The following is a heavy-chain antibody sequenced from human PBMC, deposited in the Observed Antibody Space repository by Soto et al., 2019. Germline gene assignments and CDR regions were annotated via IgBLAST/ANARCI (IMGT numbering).Heavy chain of an antibody. CDR2: ISGSGGST. J-gene: IGHJ6*02. CDR3: AKDPHDCSSTSCYPPYYYGMDV. Sequence: EVQLLESGGGLVQPGGSLRLSCAASGFTFSSYAMSWVRQAPGKGLEWVSAISGSGGSTYYADSVKGRSTISRDNSKNTLYLQMNSLRAEDTAVYYCAKDPHDCSSTSCYPPYYYGMDVWGQGTTVTVSS. V-gene: IGHV3-23*01. CDR1: GFTFSSYA. D-gene: IGHD2-2*01.